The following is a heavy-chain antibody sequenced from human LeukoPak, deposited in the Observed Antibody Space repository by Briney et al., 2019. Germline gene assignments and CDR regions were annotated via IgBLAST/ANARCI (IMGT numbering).Heavy chain of an antibody. D-gene: IGHD3-3*01. CDR1: GFTFSNAW. V-gene: IGHV3-15*01. CDR2: IKSKTDGGTT. J-gene: IGHJ6*03. Sequence: GGSLRLSCAASGFTFSNAWMSWVRQAPGKGLEWVGRIKSKTDGGTTDYAAPVKGRFTISRDDSKNTLYLQMNSLKTEDTAVYYCTTVGSWSGYYRSSYYYYMDVWGKGTTVTVSS. CDR3: TTVGSWSGYYRSSYYYYMDV.